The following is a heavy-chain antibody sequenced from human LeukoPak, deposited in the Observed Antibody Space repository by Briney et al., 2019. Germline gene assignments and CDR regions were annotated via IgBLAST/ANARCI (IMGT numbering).Heavy chain of an antibody. CDR1: GGSISSYY. D-gene: IGHD3-10*01. J-gene: IGHJ3*02. Sequence: PAETLSLTCTVSGGSISSYYWSWIRQPPGKGLEWIGYIYYSGSTNYNPSLKSRVTISVDTSKNQFSLKLSSVPAADTAVYYCARARGVIPVAFDIWGQGTMVTVSS. CDR2: IYYSGST. V-gene: IGHV4-59*01. CDR3: ARARGVIPVAFDI.